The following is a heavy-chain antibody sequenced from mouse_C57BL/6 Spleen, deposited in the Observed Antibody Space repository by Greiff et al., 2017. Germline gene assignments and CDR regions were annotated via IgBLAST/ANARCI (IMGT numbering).Heavy chain of an antibody. Sequence: QVQLKQSGPELVKPGASVKISCKASGYAFSSSWMNWVKQRPGKGLEWIGRIYPGDGDTNYNGKFKGKATVTADNSTSTAYMQLSSRTSEDSAVYVCERGGEFYAREDWGEGT. CDR3: ERGGEFYARED. CDR2: IYPGDGDT. V-gene: IGHV1-82*01. J-gene: IGHJ4*01. CDR1: GYAFSSSW.